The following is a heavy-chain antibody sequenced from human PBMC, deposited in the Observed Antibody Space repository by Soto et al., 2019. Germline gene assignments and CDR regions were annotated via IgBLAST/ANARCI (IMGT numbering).Heavy chain of an antibody. D-gene: IGHD3-22*01. Sequence: ASVKVSCKASGFTFISSAVQWVRQARGQRLEWIGWIVVVSGNTNYAQKFQERVTITRDMSTSTAYMELSSLRSEDTAVYYCAADYYDPNGYYYDYWGQGTLVTVSS. CDR1: GFTFISSA. CDR2: IVVVSGNT. CDR3: AADYYDPNGYYYDY. J-gene: IGHJ4*02. V-gene: IGHV1-58*01.